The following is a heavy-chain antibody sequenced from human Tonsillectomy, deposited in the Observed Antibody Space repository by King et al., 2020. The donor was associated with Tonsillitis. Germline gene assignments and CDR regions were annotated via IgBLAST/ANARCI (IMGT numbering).Heavy chain of an antibody. CDR3: ARVSYGSGSYDY. CDR1: GFTFRSYD. V-gene: IGHV3-13*01. CDR2: IGTAGET. J-gene: IGHJ4*02. D-gene: IGHD3-10*01. Sequence: VQLVESGGGLVQPGGSLRLSCAASGFTFRSYDMHWVRQATGKGLEWGSAIGTAGETYYPGSVKGRFTNSRENAKNSLYLQMNSLRAEDTAVYYCARVSYGSGSYDYWGQGTLVTVSS.